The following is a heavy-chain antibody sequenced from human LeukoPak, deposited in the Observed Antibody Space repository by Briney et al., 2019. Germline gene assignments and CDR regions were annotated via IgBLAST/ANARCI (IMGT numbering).Heavy chain of an antibody. D-gene: IGHD1-26*01. J-gene: IGHJ4*02. CDR1: GGTFSSYA. Sequence: GASVKVSCKASGGTFSSYAISWVRQAPGQGLEWMGRIIPILGIANYAQKFQGRVTITADKSTSTAYMELSSLRSEDTAVYYCARGFGFLKWELPDWGQGTLVTVSS. CDR2: IIPILGIA. CDR3: ARGFGFLKWELPD. V-gene: IGHV1-69*04.